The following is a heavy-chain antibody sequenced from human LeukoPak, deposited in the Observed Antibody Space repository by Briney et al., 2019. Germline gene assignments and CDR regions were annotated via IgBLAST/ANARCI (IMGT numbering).Heavy chain of an antibody. CDR1: GFTFSSYS. D-gene: IGHD3-10*01. Sequence: KSGGSLRLSCAASGFTFSSYSMNWVRQAPGKGLEWVSSISSSSSYIYYADSVKGRFTISRDDSKNSLYLQMNSLKTEDTAVYYCARDYYGSGNYYPGAFDVWGQGTMVTVSS. J-gene: IGHJ3*01. CDR2: ISSSSSYI. CDR3: ARDYYGSGNYYPGAFDV. V-gene: IGHV3-21*04.